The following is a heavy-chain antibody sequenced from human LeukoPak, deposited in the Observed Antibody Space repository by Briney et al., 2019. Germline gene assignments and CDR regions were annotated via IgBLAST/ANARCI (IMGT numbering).Heavy chain of an antibody. J-gene: IGHJ4*02. CDR3: TRESGAFSPFGF. CDR1: GGSIMTTNW. Sequence: SETLSLTCAVSGGSIMTTNWWSWVRQPPGKGLEWIGEVHLSGATNNNPSLESRVSMSIDTSKNQMSLKLTSVTAADTAIYFCTRESGAFSPFGFWGQGTLVTVSS. CDR2: VHLSGAT. D-gene: IGHD1-26*01. V-gene: IGHV4-4*02.